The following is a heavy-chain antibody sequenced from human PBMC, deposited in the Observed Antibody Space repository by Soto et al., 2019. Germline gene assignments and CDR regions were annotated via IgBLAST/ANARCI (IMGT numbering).Heavy chain of an antibody. CDR1: GGSISSGDYY. V-gene: IGHV4-30-4*01. Sequence: PSETLSLTCTVSGGSISSGDYYWSWIRQPPGKGLEWIGYIYYSGSTYYNPSLKSRVTISVDTSKNQFSLKLSSVTAADTAVYYCARAPTEYYYDSSGYYDRPPSDAFDIWGQGTMVTVSS. CDR2: IYYSGST. CDR3: ARAPTEYYYDSSGYYDRPPSDAFDI. J-gene: IGHJ3*02. D-gene: IGHD3-22*01.